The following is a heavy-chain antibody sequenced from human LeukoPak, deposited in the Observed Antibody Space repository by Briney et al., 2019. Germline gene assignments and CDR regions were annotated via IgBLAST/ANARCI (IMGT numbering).Heavy chain of an antibody. CDR1: GFTFSSYS. CDR2: ISSSSSYI. J-gene: IGHJ4*02. V-gene: IGHV3-21*01. CDR3: ARDVRSTSCYDY. D-gene: IGHD2-2*01. Sequence: GGSLRLSCAASGFTFSSYSMNWVRQAPGKGLKWVSSISSSSSYIYYADSVKGRFTISRDNAKNSLYLQMNSLRAEDTAVYYCARDVRSTSCYDYWGQGTLVTVSS.